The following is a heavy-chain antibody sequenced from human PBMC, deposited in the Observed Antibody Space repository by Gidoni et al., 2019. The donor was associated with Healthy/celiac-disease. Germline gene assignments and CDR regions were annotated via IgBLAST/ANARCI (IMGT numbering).Heavy chain of an antibody. V-gene: IGHV1-69*10. CDR1: GVTFSSYA. CDR2: SIPILGIA. CDR3: ARGFDTGPSPDY. Sequence: QVQLVQSGAEVKTPGSSVKVSCKASGVTFSSYANSWVRQAPGLGLGWMGGSIPILGIANYAQKFQGRVTITADKSTSTAYMELSSLRSEDTAVYYCARGFDTGPSPDYWGQGTLVTVSS. D-gene: IGHD3-9*01. J-gene: IGHJ4*02.